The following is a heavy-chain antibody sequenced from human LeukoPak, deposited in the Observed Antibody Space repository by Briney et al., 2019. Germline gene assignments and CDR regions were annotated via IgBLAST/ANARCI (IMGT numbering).Heavy chain of an antibody. Sequence: SQTLSLTCTVSGGSISSGSCYWSWIRQPAGKGLEWIGRIYTSGSTNYNPSLKSRVTISVDTSKNQFSLKLSSVTAADTAVYYCARDSNYYDSSPNWFDPWGQGTLVTVSS. CDR3: ARDSNYYDSSPNWFDP. CDR2: IYTSGST. J-gene: IGHJ5*02. CDR1: GGSISSGSCY. D-gene: IGHD3-22*01. V-gene: IGHV4-61*02.